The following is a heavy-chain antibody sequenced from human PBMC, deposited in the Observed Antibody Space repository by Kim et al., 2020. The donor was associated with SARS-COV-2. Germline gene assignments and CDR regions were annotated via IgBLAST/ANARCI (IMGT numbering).Heavy chain of an antibody. D-gene: IGHD4-4*01. J-gene: IGHJ6*02. CDR3: TSDTVLYGLDV. Sequence: GGSLRLSCATSGFTVTDYWMHWVRQAPGKGLVWVSRIRSGGTGISYADSVKGRFTISRDNVNNTLYLQMNNLRAEDTALYYCTSDTVLYGLDVWGQGTPVTVPS. CDR2: IRSGGTGI. V-gene: IGHV3-74*01. CDR1: GFTVTDYW.